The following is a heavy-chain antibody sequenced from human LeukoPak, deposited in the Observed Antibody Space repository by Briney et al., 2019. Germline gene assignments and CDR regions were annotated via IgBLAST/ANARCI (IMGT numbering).Heavy chain of an antibody. CDR2: ISAYNGNT. J-gene: IGHJ6*03. V-gene: IGHV1-18*01. CDR3: ARSDSSGRYGGYYHYYMDV. CDR1: GYTFTGYG. Sequence: ASVKLSCKASGYTFTGYGITWVRQAPGQGLEWMGWISAYNGNTNYAQKLQGRVTMTTDTSTSTAYMELRSLRSDDTAVYYCARSDSSGRYGGYYHYYMDVWGKGTTVTVSS. D-gene: IGHD6-19*01.